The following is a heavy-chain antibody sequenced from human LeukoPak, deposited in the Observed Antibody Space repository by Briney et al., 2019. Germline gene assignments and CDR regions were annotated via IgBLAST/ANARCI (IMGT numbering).Heavy chain of an antibody. D-gene: IGHD5-24*01. CDR1: GGTFSSYA. V-gene: IGHV1-69*04. CDR3: PREVRDGYNPYFDY. Sequence: SVKVSCKASGGTFSSYAISWVRQAPGQGLEWMGRIIPIFGIANYAQKFQGRVTITADKSTSTAYMELSSLRSEDTAVYYCPREVRDGYNPYFDYWGQGTLVTVSS. J-gene: IGHJ4*02. CDR2: IIPIFGIA.